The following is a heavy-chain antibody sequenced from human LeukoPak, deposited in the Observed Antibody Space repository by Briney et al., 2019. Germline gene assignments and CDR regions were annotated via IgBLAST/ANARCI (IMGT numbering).Heavy chain of an antibody. J-gene: IGHJ4*02. CDR2: INHSGST. Sequence: SETLSLTCAVYGGSFSGYYWSWIRQPPGKGLEWIGEINHSGSTNYNPSLKSRVTISVDTSKSQFSLKLSSVTAADTAVYYCARESGYDRSVDYWGQGTLVTASS. V-gene: IGHV4-34*01. CDR1: GGSFSGYY. D-gene: IGHD5-12*01. CDR3: ARESGYDRSVDY.